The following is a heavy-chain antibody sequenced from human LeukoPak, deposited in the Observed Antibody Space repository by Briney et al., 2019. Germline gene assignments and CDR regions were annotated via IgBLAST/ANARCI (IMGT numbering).Heavy chain of an antibody. V-gene: IGHV3-48*01. D-gene: IGHD5-24*01. J-gene: IGHJ4*02. CDR2: ISGSSSTI. CDR3: TRVGYIDEGIDY. CDR1: GFTFSSYS. Sequence: GGSLRLSCAASGFTFSSYSMNWVRQAPGKGLEWGSYISGSSSTIYYADSVKGRFTISRDNGKNTLYLQMNSLRAEDTAIYYCTRVGYIDEGIDYWGQGTLVTVSS.